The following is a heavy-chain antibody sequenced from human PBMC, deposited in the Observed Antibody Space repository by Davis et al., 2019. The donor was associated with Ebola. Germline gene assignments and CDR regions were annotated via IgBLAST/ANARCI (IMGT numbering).Heavy chain of an antibody. CDR2: VHGGNGNT. J-gene: IGHJ4*02. CDR1: GFILTNYA. D-gene: IGHD1-7*01. V-gene: IGHV1-3*01. Sequence: AASVKVSCKASGFILTNYAIHWVRQAPGQRLEWMGWVHGGNGNTKYSQRFQGRVTITTDTSASTVYLDLTSLRSDDTAVYYCARGELELGFGEFDYWGQGTLVTVSS. CDR3: ARGELELGFGEFDY.